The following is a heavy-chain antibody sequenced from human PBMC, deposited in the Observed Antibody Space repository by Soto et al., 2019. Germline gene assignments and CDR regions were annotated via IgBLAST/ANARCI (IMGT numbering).Heavy chain of an antibody. CDR2: INYSGST. CDR1: GGSFSGYY. J-gene: IGHJ5*02. D-gene: IGHD6-13*01. CDR3: ARVIAAAGTPRGWFDP. V-gene: IGHV4-34*01. Sequence: QVQLQQWGAGLLKPSETLSLTCAVYGGSFSGYYWSWIRQPPGKGLEWIGEINYSGSTNYNPSLKSRVTISVDTSKNQFSLKLSSVTAADTAVYYCARVIAAAGTPRGWFDPWGQGTLVTVSS.